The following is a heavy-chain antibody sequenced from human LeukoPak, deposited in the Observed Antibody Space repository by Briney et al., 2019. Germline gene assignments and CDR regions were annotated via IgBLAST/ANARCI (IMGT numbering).Heavy chain of an antibody. D-gene: IGHD4-17*01. V-gene: IGHV3-33*01. J-gene: IGHJ3*02. CDR3: ARDGSVNDYGDYAGAFDI. CDR1: GFTFSSYG. CDR2: IWYDGSNK. Sequence: PGGSLRLSCAASGFTFSSYGMHCVRQAPGKGLEWVAVIWYDGSNKYYADSVKGRFTISRDNSKNTLYLQMNSLRAEDTAVYYCARDGSVNDYGDYAGAFDIWGQGTMVTVSS.